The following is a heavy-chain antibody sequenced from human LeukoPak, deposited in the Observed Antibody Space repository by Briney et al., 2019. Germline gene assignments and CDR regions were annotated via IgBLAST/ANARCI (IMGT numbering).Heavy chain of an antibody. D-gene: IGHD4-17*01. Sequence: SETLSLTCTVSGGSISSGSYYWSWIRQPAGKGLEWIGRIYTSGSTNYNPSLKSRVTISVDKSKNQFSLKLSSVTAADTAVYYCARDGGPYGDYETRAPEYFQHWGQGTLVTVSS. CDR1: GGSISSGSYY. CDR2: IYTSGST. V-gene: IGHV4-61*02. J-gene: IGHJ1*01. CDR3: ARDGGPYGDYETRAPEYFQH.